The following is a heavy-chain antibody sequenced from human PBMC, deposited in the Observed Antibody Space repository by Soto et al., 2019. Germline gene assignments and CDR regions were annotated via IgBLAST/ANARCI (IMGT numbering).Heavy chain of an antibody. CDR3: ARSQRGRTAFTFDY. J-gene: IGHJ4*02. Sequence: SETLSLTCAVSGDSVSNENYYWSWIRQPPGEGLEWIGYIYYSGTTNYNSYLKSRLSLSVDMSKNQFSLQLTSVTAADTAVYFCARSQRGRTAFTFDYWGQGALVTVSS. CDR2: IYYSGTT. D-gene: IGHD3-16*01. CDR1: GDSVSNENYY. V-gene: IGHV4-61*01.